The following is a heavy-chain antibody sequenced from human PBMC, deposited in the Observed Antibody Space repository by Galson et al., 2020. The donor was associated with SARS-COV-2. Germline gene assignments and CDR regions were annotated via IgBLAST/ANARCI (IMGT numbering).Heavy chain of an antibody. CDR1: GFSFRNYA. CDR3: AKDPSSTWPGDALDI. D-gene: IGHD6-13*01. CDR2: ISGSGRP. Sequence: GGSLRLSCAGSGFSFRNYAVTWVRQAPGTGLEWVSAISGSGRPYYADSLQGRFTISRDNSKNTVYLQVNSLRAEDTALYYCAKDPSSTWPGDALDIWGQGTMVTVSS. J-gene: IGHJ3*02. V-gene: IGHV3-23*01.